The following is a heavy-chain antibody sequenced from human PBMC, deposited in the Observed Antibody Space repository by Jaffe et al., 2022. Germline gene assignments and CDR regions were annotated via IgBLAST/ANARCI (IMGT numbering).Heavy chain of an antibody. D-gene: IGHD6-19*01. Sequence: QVQLQESGPGLVKPSQTLSLTCTVSGGSISSGSYYWSWIRQPAGKGLEWIGRIYTSGSTNYNPSLKSRVTISVDTSKNQFSLKLSSVTAADTAVYYCARDQEYSSGWRSFPLRTYYYYYMDVWGKGTTVTVSS. CDR3: ARDQEYSSGWRSFPLRTYYYYYMDV. V-gene: IGHV4-61*02. CDR1: GGSISSGSYY. CDR2: IYTSGST. J-gene: IGHJ6*03.